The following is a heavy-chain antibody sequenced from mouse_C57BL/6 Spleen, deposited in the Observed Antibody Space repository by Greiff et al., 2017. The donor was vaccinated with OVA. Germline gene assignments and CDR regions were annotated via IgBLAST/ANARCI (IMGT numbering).Heavy chain of an antibody. CDR3: ARRGNWFAY. CDR1: GYSITSGYY. V-gene: IGHV3-6*01. CDR2: ISYDGSN. J-gene: IGHJ3*01. Sequence: VQLQQSGPGLVKPSQSLSLTCSVTGYSITSGYYWNWIRQFPGNKLEWMGYISYDGSNNYNPSLKNRISITRDTSKNQFFLKLNSVTTEDTATYYCARRGNWFAYWGQGTLVTVSA.